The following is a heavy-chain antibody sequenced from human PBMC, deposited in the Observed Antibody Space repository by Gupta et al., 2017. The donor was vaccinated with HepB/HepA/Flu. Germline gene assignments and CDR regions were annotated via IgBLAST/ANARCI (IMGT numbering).Heavy chain of an antibody. J-gene: IGHJ5*02. Sequence: QLHLQESGPGLVKPSQTLSLTCTVSGGSISSTTDYWGWIRQPPGKGLEWIGSIYYRGNTYYNPTRRSRVTKSIDTSKSQFSLTLSYGKDADTDFYYCFRTVEQQLVRGRNLNGVEPWGLGTLVTVSS. CDR1: GGSISSTTDY. D-gene: IGHD1-14*01. V-gene: IGHV4-39*01. CDR2: IYYRGNT. CDR3: FRTVEQQLVRGRNLNGVEP.